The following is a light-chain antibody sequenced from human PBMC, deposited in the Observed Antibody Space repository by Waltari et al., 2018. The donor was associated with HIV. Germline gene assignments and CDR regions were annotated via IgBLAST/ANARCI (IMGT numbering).Light chain of an antibody. CDR1: SREAGGYNY. CDR2: DVT. V-gene: IGLV2-14*03. Sequence: QSALTQPASVSGSRGQSITIPCPGTSREAGGYNYVSWYQQHPGKAPKLMIYDVTNRPSGVSNRFSGSKSGNTASLTISGLQAEDEADYYCSSYTSNSRVFGTGTKVTVL. CDR3: SSYTSNSRV. J-gene: IGLJ1*01.